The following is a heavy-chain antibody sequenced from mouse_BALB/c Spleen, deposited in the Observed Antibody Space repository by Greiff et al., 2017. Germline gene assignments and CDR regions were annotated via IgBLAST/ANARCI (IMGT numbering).Heavy chain of an antibody. CDR3: ARGYYDYGYFDY. CDR2: ISYDGSN. V-gene: IGHV3-6*02. J-gene: IGHJ2*01. Sequence: EVKLMESGPGLVKPSQSLSLTCSVTGYSITSGYYWNWIRQFPGNKLEWMGYISYDGSNNYNPSLKNRISITRDTSKNQFFLKLNSVTTEDTATYYCARGYYDYGYFDYWGQGTTLTVSS. D-gene: IGHD2-4*01. CDR1: GYSITSGYY.